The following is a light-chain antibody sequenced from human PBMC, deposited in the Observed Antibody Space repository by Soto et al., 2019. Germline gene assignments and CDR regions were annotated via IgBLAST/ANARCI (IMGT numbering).Light chain of an antibody. CDR3: SSYTSSTTLV. CDR1: SSDVGGYNY. CDR2: EVS. Sequence: QSVLTQPASVSGSPGQSITISCTGTSSDVGGYNYVSWYQQHPGKAPKLMIYEVSNRPSGISNRFSGSKSGYTASLTISGLQAEDEADYYCSSYTSSTTLVFGTGTRSPS. J-gene: IGLJ1*01. V-gene: IGLV2-14*01.